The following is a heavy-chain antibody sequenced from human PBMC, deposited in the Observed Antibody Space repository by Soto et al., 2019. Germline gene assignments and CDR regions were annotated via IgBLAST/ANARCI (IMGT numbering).Heavy chain of an antibody. Sequence: SQTLSLTCAISGDSVSTNSATRDWIRQSPSRGLEWLGRTYYRSKWYNDYAVSVKGRITINPDTSNNQFSLQLNSVTPDDTAVYYCARLVGNSWLDSWGQGTLVTVS. CDR1: GDSVSTNSAT. D-gene: IGHD2-2*01. CDR2: TYYRSKWYN. CDR3: ARLVGNSWLDS. J-gene: IGHJ5*01. V-gene: IGHV6-1*01.